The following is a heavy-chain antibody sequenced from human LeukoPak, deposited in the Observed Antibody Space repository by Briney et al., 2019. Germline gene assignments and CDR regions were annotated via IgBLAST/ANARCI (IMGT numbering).Heavy chain of an antibody. CDR1: GGSFSGYY. Sequence: SETLSLTCAVYGGSFSGYYWSWIRQPPGKGLEWIGEINHSGSTNYNPSLKSRVTISVDTSKNQFSLKLSSVTAADTAVYYCARSSPRRYDFWSGSLKGHWFDPWGQGTLVTVSS. CDR2: INHSGST. D-gene: IGHD3-3*01. CDR3: ARSSPRRYDFWSGSLKGHWFDP. J-gene: IGHJ5*02. V-gene: IGHV4-34*01.